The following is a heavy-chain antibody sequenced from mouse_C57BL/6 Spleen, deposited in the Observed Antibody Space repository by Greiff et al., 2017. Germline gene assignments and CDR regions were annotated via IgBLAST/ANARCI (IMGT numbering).Heavy chain of an antibody. CDR3: ARRGGPGPLYAMDY. J-gene: IGHJ4*01. Sequence: DVMLVESGGGLVKPGGSLKLSCASSGFTFSSYTMSWVRQTPEKRLEWVATISGGGGNTYYPDRVKGRCTISRDNAKNTLYLQMSGLRSEDTALYYCARRGGPGPLYAMDYWGQGTSVTVSS. D-gene: IGHD6-1*01. V-gene: IGHV5-9*01. CDR1: GFTFSSYT. CDR2: ISGGGGNT.